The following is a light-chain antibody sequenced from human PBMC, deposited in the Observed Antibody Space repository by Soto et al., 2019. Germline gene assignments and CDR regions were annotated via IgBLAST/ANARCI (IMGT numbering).Light chain of an antibody. V-gene: IGKV3-20*01. CDR2: GAS. CDR3: QQYGSSPTT. CDR1: QSVSSSY. Sequence: HSPGTVSLSTGERATLTCRASQSVSSSYLAWYQQKPGQAPRLLIYGASSRATGIPDRFSGSGSGTDFTLTISRLEPEDFAVYYCQQYGSSPTTFGQRTKA. J-gene: IGKJ1*01.